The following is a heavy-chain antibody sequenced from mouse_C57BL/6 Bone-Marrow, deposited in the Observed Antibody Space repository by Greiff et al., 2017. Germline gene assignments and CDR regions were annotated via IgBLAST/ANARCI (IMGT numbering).Heavy chain of an antibody. Sequence: EVNLVESGGDLVKPGGSLKLSCAASGFTFSSYGMSWVRQTPDKRLEWVATISSGGSYTYYPDSVKGRFTISRDNAKNTLYLQMSSLKSEDTAMYYCARGEWLLPAYWGQGTLVTVSA. CDR1: GFTFSSYG. J-gene: IGHJ3*01. V-gene: IGHV5-6*01. CDR2: ISSGGSYT. D-gene: IGHD2-3*01. CDR3: ARGEWLLPAY.